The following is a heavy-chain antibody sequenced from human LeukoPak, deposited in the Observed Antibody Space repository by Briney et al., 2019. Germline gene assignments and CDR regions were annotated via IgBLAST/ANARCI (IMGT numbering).Heavy chain of an antibody. CDR1: GGSIRSDF. V-gene: IGHV4-59*08. CDR3: ARHRPEWQQLVPYFDY. Sequence: SETLSLTCTVSGGSIRSDFWSWIRQPPGKGLEWIGYIYYSGSTNYNPSLKSRVTISVDTSKNQFSLKLSSETAADTAVYYCARHRPEWQQLVPYFDYWGQGTLVTVSS. D-gene: IGHD6-13*01. J-gene: IGHJ4*02. CDR2: IYYSGST.